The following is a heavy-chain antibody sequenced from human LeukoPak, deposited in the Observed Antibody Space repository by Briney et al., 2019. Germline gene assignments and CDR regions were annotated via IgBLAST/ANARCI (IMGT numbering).Heavy chain of an antibody. CDR1: GFSFGDHA. J-gene: IGHJ4*02. D-gene: IGHD4-11*01. V-gene: IGHV3-49*04. Sequence: GRSLRLSCTASGFSFGDHAMTWVRQAPGKGLEWVGFIRSKTYGGTTEYAASVRGRFTISRDDSKSIAYLQMNSLKTEDTAVYHCSRGNSYYSNPPIDYWGQGTLVTVSS. CDR2: IRSKTYGGTT. CDR3: SRGNSYYSNPPIDY.